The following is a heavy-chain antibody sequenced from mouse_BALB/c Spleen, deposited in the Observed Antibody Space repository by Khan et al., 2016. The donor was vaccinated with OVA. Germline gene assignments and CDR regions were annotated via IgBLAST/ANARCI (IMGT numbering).Heavy chain of an antibody. J-gene: IGHJ3*01. CDR1: GFSLTSYG. CDR2: IWASGST. V-gene: IGHV2-9*02. D-gene: IGHD1-2*01. Sequence: QVQLQQSGPGLVAPSQSLSITCTVSGFSLTSYGVHWVRQPPGKGLEWLGIIWASGSTNYNSALMSRLSISKDNSKSQVFLKMNSLQTDDTAMYYCARDTTATPYWGQGTLVTVSA. CDR3: ARDTTATPY.